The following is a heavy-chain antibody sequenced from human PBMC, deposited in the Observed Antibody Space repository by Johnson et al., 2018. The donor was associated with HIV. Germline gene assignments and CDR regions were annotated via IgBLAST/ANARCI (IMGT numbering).Heavy chain of an antibody. CDR1: GFTFSSYA. CDR3: AKPPSMGADAFDI. V-gene: IGHV3-23*04. CDR2: ISGSGGST. Sequence: VQLVESGGGVVQPGRSLRLSCAASGFTFSSYAMHWVRQAPGKGLEWVSAISGSGGSTYYADSVKGRFTISRDNAKNTLYLQMNSLRAEDTAVYYCAKPPSMGADAFDIWGQGTMVTVSS. D-gene: IGHD3-16*01. J-gene: IGHJ3*02.